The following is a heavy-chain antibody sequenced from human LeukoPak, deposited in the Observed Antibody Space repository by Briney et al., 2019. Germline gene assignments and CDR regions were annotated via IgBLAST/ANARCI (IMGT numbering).Heavy chain of an antibody. Sequence: GGSLRLSCAASGFTFNSYAMNWVRQAPGKGLEWVSSISSSSSYIYYADSVKGRFTISRGNAKNSLYLQMNSLRTEDTAVYYCARDKGAYGDYVCDYWGQGTLVTVSS. CDR3: ARDKGAYGDYVCDY. V-gene: IGHV3-21*01. CDR2: ISSSSSYI. D-gene: IGHD4-17*01. CDR1: GFTFNSYA. J-gene: IGHJ4*02.